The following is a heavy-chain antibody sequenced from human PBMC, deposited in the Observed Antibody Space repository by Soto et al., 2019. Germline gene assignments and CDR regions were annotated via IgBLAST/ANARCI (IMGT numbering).Heavy chain of an antibody. CDR3: ARGDCVGGTCYSLAGSFYYYMDV. CDR2: INSCGSVS. D-gene: IGHD2-15*01. Sequence: EVKLVESGGGLVQPGGSLRLSCAASGFTFSNYWMYWVRQAPGKGLVWVSRINSCGSVSSYADSVKGRLTISRDNVKNTLYLQMNSLRVEDTAVYYCARGDCVGGTCYSLAGSFYYYMDVWGKGTTVTVFS. J-gene: IGHJ6*03. V-gene: IGHV3-74*01. CDR1: GFTFSNYW.